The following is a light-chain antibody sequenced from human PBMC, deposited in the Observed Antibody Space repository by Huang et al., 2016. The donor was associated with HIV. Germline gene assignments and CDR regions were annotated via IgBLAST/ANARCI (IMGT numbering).Light chain of an antibody. CDR1: QGISNS. CDR3: QKYNSAPWT. J-gene: IGKJ1*01. CDR2: GAS. V-gene: IGKV1-27*01. Sequence: DIAMTQFPSSLSASVGDRVTVSCRASQGISNSLAWYQQKPGKAPKLLIYGASAVQSGVPSRFSGSGSGTDFTLTISSLQPEDVATYYCQKYNSAPWTFGQGTKVEIK.